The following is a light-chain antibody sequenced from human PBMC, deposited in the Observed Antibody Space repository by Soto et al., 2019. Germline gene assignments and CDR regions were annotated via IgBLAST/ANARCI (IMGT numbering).Light chain of an antibody. J-gene: IGKJ1*01. V-gene: IGKV3-20*01. CDR3: QQYGSSPGT. CDR2: GAS. CDR1: QSVSNSY. Sequence: IVLTLSPGTLSLSPGERATLSCRASQSVSNSYLAWYQQKPGQAPRLLIYGASSRATGIPDRFSGSGSGTDFTLTSSRLEPEDFAVYYCQQYGSSPGTFGQGTKVDIK.